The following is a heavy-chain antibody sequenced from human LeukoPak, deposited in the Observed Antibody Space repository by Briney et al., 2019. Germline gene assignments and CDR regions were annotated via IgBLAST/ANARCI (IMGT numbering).Heavy chain of an antibody. V-gene: IGHV4-59*08. CDR1: GDSISGYY. CDR3: ARGFRGDNFDY. CDR2: VFSSGTT. D-gene: IGHD7-27*01. J-gene: IGHJ4*02. Sequence: SETLSLTCTVSGDSISGYYWSWIRQPPGKGLEWIGYVFSSGTTNYNPSLKSRVTISVDTSKNQFSLKLSSVTAADTAVYFCARGFRGDNFDYWGQGTLVTVSS.